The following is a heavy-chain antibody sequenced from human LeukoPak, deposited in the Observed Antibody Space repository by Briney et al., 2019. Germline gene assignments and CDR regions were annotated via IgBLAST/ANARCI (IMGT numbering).Heavy chain of an antibody. Sequence: ASVKVSCKASGYTYTCYYMHWARQAPGQGLEWMGWINPNSGGTNYAQKFQGRVTMTRDTSISTAYMELSRLRSDDTAVYYCARDPRNVVVPAALYFDYWGQGTLVTVSS. CDR1: GYTYTCYY. V-gene: IGHV1-2*02. D-gene: IGHD2-2*01. CDR2: INPNSGGT. J-gene: IGHJ4*02. CDR3: ARDPRNVVVPAALYFDY.